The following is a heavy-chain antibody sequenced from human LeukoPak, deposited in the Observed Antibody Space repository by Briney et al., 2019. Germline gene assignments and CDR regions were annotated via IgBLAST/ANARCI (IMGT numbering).Heavy chain of an antibody. D-gene: IGHD3-10*01. Sequence: PSETLSLTCAVYGGSFSGYYCIWIRQPPGKGLEWIGEVNHSGDTNYNPSLRGRVTISVDTSKNQFSLKLSSVTAADTAVYYCASLYGSFGMDVWGQGTTVTVSS. CDR3: ASLYGSFGMDV. V-gene: IGHV4-34*01. CDR1: GGSFSGYY. J-gene: IGHJ6*02. CDR2: VNHSGDT.